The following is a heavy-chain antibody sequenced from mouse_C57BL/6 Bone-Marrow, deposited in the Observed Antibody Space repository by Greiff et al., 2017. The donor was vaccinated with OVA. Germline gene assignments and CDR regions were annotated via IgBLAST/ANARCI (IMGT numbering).Heavy chain of an antibody. CDR1: GFTFSDYY. V-gene: IGHV5-12*01. CDR2: ISNGGGST. CDR3: ARHAGYAMDY. Sequence: EVKLMESGGGLVQPGGSLKLSCAASGFTFSDYYMYWVRQTPEKRLEWVAYISNGGGSTYYPDTVKGRFTISRDNAKNTLYLQMSRLKSEDTAMYYCARHAGYAMDYWGQGTSVTASS. J-gene: IGHJ4*01.